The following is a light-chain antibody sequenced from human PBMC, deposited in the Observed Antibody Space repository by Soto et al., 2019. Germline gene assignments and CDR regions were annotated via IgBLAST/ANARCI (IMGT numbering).Light chain of an antibody. V-gene: IGLV1-40*01. CDR1: SSNIGAGYD. J-gene: IGLJ1*01. Sequence: SVLTQPPPVSGAPGQRVTISCTGSSSNIGAGYDVHWYQQLPGTAPKLLIYGNTNRPSGVPDRFSGSKSGTSASLAITGLQAEDEADYYCQSYDSSLSGYVFGTGTKLTVL. CDR3: QSYDSSLSGYV. CDR2: GNT.